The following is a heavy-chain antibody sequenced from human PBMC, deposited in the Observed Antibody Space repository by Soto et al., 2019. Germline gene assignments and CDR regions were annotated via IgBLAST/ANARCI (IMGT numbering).Heavy chain of an antibody. CDR1: GFTFSSYA. CDR3: TRDIGGRWAY. V-gene: IGHV3-23*01. D-gene: IGHD3-16*01. J-gene: IGHJ4*02. CDR2: ISGSGGST. Sequence: GGSLRLSCAASGFTFSSYAMSWVRQAPGKGLEWVSAISGSGGSTYYADSVKGRFTISRDNSKNTLYLQMNSLRAEDTALYYCTRDIGGRWAYWGPGTLVTAPQ.